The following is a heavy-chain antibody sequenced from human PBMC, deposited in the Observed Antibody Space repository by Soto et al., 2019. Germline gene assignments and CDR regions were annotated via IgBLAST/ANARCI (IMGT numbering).Heavy chain of an antibody. D-gene: IGHD2-15*01. CDR1: GGSISSSSYY. V-gene: IGHV4-39*01. Sequence: QLQLQESGPGLLKPSETLSLTCTVSGGSISSSSYYWGWIRQPPGKGLEWIGSIYYSGSTYYNPSLKSRVTMSVDASMNQSSLTMSFVTAADTDVYYCARQIGVVAATRFFWFDSWGQGTLVTVSS. CDR3: ARQIGVVAATRFFWFDS. CDR2: IYYSGST. J-gene: IGHJ5*01.